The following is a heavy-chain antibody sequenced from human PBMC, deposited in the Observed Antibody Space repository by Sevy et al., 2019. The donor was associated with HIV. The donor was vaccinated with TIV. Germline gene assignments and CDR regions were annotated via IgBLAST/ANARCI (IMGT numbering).Heavy chain of an antibody. CDR2: IKRKSDGGTS. D-gene: IGHD1-20*01. CDR3: ATGVYITGTSDY. CDR1: GFTFSNAW. Sequence: GGSLRLSCAASGFTFSNAWMTWVRQAPGKGLEWVARIKRKSDGGTSDYAAPVQGRFTFSRDDSTNTVYLQMNSLRADDTGVYYCATGVYITGTSDYWGQGTLVTVSS. V-gene: IGHV3-15*05. J-gene: IGHJ4*02.